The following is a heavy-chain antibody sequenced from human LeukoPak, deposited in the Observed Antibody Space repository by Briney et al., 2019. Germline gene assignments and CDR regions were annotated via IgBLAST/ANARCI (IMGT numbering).Heavy chain of an antibody. CDR2: IIPILGIA. Sequence: GASVKVSCKASGGTFSSYAISWVRQAPGQGLEWMGRIIPILGIANYAQKFQGRVTITADKSTSTAYMELSSLRSEDTAVYYCASPRGMATTEGGYWGQGTLVTVSS. V-gene: IGHV1-69*04. CDR3: ASPRGMATTEGGY. J-gene: IGHJ4*02. D-gene: IGHD5-24*01. CDR1: GGTFSSYA.